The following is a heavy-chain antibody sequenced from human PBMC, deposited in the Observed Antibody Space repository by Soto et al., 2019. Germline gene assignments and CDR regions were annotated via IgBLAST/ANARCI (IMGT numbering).Heavy chain of an antibody. V-gene: IGHV2-5*02. Sequence: QITLKESGPTLVRPTQTLTLTCAFSGFSLSTSGVGVGWIRQPPGKALEWLAVIYWDDSKHYSPSLRSRLTITKDPSKNQVVLTMTNMDPIDTGTYYCAHKGPEDWPLDYWGQGTLVTVSS. CDR1: GFSLSTSGVG. J-gene: IGHJ4*02. CDR2: IYWDDSK. D-gene: IGHD3-9*01. CDR3: AHKGPEDWPLDY.